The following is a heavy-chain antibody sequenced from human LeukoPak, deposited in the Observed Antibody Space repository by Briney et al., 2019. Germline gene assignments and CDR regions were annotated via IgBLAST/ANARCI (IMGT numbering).Heavy chain of an antibody. Sequence: GGSLRLSCAASGFSFSIYWMHWVRQAPGKGLVWVSRINSDGSTITYADSVKGRFTISRDNAKNTLYLQMNSLRAEDTAVCYCARDLTGLVHDYWGQGTLVTVSS. CDR2: INSDGSTI. J-gene: IGHJ4*02. CDR3: ARDLTGLVHDY. D-gene: IGHD3/OR15-3a*01. CDR1: GFSFSIYW. V-gene: IGHV3-74*01.